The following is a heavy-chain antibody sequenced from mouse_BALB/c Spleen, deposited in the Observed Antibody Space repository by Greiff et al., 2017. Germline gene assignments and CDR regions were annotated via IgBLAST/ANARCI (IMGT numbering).Heavy chain of an antibody. D-gene: IGHD4-1*02. V-gene: IGHV3-6*02. J-gene: IGHJ2*01. CDR1: GYSITSGYY. Sequence: EVKLMESGPGLVKPSQSLSLTCSVTGYSITSGYYWNWIRQFPGNKLEWMGYISYDGSNNYNPSLKNRISITRDTSKNQFFLKLNSVTTEDTATYYCARAPTGGYYFDYWGQGTTLTVSS. CDR2: ISYDGSN. CDR3: ARAPTGGYYFDY.